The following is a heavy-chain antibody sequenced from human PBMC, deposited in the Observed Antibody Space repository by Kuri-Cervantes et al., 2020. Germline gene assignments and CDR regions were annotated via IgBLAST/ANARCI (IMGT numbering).Heavy chain of an antibody. V-gene: IGHV3-7*01. CDR2: IKQDGSEK. CDR3: ARDTRSTGEGAFDI. Sequence: GESLKISCAASGFTFSSYWMSWVRQAPGKGLEWVANIKQDGSEKYYVDSVKGRFTISGDNAKNSLYLQMNSLRAEDTAVYYCARDTRSTGEGAFDIWGQGTMVTVSS. CDR1: GFTFSSYW. J-gene: IGHJ3*02. D-gene: IGHD7-27*01.